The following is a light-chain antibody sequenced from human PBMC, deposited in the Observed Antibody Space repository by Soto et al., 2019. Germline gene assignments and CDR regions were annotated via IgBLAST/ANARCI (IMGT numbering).Light chain of an antibody. CDR1: RVIGSY. V-gene: IGKV1-9*01. J-gene: IGKJ1*01. Sequence: IQLTQSPSSLSASIGDRVTITCRASRVIGSYLACYEQKPGKAPKLLIYGASTLQSGVPSRFSGSGSGTDFTLNISSLQPEDFATSYCQHLNTYPWTFGQGTKVDIK. CDR2: GAS. CDR3: QHLNTYPWT.